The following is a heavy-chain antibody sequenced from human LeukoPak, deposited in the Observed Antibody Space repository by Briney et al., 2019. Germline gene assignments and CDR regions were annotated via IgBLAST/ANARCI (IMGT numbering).Heavy chain of an antibody. CDR3: ARDAQYYYDSSGYINWFDP. J-gene: IGHJ5*02. CDR1: GYTFTSYG. D-gene: IGHD3-22*01. CDR2: ISAYNGNT. V-gene: IGHV1-18*01. Sequence: ASVKVSCKASGYTFTSYGISWVRQAPGQGLEWMGWISAYNGNTNYAQKLQGRVTMTTDTSTSTAYMELRSLRSDDTAVYYCARDAQYYYDSSGYINWFDPWGQGTPVTVSS.